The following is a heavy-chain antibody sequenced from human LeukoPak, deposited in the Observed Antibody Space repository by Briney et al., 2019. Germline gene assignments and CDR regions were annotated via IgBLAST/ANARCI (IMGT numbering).Heavy chain of an antibody. D-gene: IGHD6-19*01. CDR3: AKGFLPSGWRDYFDY. CDR1: GFTFSSYA. J-gene: IGHJ4*02. V-gene: IGHV3-23*01. CDR2: ISGSGGST. Sequence: PGGSLRLSCAASGFTFSSYAMSWVRQAPGKGLEWVSAISGSGGSTYYADSVKGRFTISRDNSKNTLYLQMNSLRAEDTAVYYCAKGFLPSGWRDYFDYWGQGTLVTVSS.